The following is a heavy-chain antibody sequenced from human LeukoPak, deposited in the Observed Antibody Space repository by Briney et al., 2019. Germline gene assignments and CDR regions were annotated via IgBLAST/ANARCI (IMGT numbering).Heavy chain of an antibody. J-gene: IGHJ4*02. Sequence: SETLSLTCTVSGASISSYDWSWIRQSPGKGLEWIGYINLSGSTYYNPSLKSRATISVDTSKNQFSLRLSSVTAADTAVYYCARHGGSYTFDFWGQGVLVTVSS. D-gene: IGHD1-26*01. CDR2: INLSGST. V-gene: IGHV4-59*08. CDR3: ARHGGSYTFDF. CDR1: GASISSYD.